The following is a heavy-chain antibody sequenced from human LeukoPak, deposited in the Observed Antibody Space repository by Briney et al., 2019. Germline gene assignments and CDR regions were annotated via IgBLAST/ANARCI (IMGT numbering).Heavy chain of an antibody. J-gene: IGHJ4*02. CDR2: ISINGAGT. V-gene: IGHV3-23*01. Sequence: GGSLRLSCAASGFIFSNYGMSWVRQAPGKGLEWVSGISINGAGTYYADSVKGRFTISRDNSKNTLYLQMSSLRAEDTAIYYCGRGLGSPLDFWGQGILVTVSS. CDR1: GFIFSNYG. D-gene: IGHD1-26*01. CDR3: GRGLGSPLDF.